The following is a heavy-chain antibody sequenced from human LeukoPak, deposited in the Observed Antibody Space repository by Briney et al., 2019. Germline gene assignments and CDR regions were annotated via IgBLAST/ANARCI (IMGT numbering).Heavy chain of an antibody. Sequence: PGESLTISCKTSGYIFPNYWLAWVRQMPGKGLEWVGIFNPRDSSTRYSPSIQGQVTFSADNSISTAYLQWSSLRASDTAIYYCARHYGSAWFAHWGQGIQVTVSS. CDR2: FNPRDSST. J-gene: IGHJ5*02. V-gene: IGHV5-51*01. CDR1: GYIFPNYW. D-gene: IGHD6-25*01. CDR3: ARHYGSAWFAH.